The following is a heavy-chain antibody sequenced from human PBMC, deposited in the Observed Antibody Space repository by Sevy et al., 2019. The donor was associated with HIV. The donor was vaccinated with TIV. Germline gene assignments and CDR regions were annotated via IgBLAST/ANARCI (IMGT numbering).Heavy chain of an antibody. CDR1: GFTFSSYG. CDR3: VRETAYYFDY. V-gene: IGHV3-33*01. J-gene: IGHJ4*02. D-gene: IGHD5-18*01. CDR2: IWYDGSNK. Sequence: GGYLRLSCAASGFTFSSYGTHFVRQAPGKGLEWVAVIWYDGSNKNYADSVKGRFTISRDNSKDTLYLQMNSLRVEDTAVYYCVRETAYYFDYWGQGTLVTVSS.